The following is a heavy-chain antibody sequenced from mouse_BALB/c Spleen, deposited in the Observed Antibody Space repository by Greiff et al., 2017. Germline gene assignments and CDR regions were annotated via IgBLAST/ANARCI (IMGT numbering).Heavy chain of an antibody. D-gene: IGHD3-3*01. Sequence: EVKLVESGGGLVKPGGSLKLSCAASGFAFSSYDMSWVRQTPEKRLEWVAYISSGGGSTYYPDTVKGRFTISRDNAKNTLYLQMSSLKSEDTAMYYCARRDFYYFDYWGQGTTLTVSS. CDR1: GFAFSSYD. V-gene: IGHV5-12-1*01. CDR3: ARRDFYYFDY. CDR2: ISSGGGST. J-gene: IGHJ2*01.